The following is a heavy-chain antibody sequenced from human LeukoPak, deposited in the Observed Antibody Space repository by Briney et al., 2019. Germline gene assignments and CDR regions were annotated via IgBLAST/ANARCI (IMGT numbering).Heavy chain of an antibody. CDR3: ARDSMVTNVNDAFYI. Sequence: ASVKVSCKASGYTFTSYGISWVRQAPGQGLEWMGWISAYNGNTNYVQKLQGRVTMTTDTSTSTAYMELRSLRADDTAVYYCARDSMVTNVNDAFYIWAQGTMVTVSS. J-gene: IGHJ3*02. CDR2: ISAYNGNT. D-gene: IGHD3-10*01. CDR1: GYTFTSYG. V-gene: IGHV1-18*01.